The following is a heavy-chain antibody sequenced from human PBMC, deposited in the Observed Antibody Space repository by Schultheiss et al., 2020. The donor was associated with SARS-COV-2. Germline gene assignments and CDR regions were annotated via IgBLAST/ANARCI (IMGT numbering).Heavy chain of an antibody. J-gene: IGHJ4*02. CDR2: IKQDGSVE. CDR3: TRSPRIETWV. CDR1: GFNLRNYW. D-gene: IGHD3-16*01. Sequence: GGSLRLSCAASGFNLRNYWMDWVRQAPGKGLQWVANIKQDGSVEHYVDSVRGRFTISRDNAKNSLYLQMNSLRDEDTAVYFCTRSPRIETWVWGQGTLVTVSS. V-gene: IGHV3-7*03.